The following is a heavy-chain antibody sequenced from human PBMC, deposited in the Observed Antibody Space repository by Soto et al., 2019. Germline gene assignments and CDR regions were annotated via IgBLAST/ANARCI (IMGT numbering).Heavy chain of an antibody. Sequence: SDTLSLTCAVSGYSISSGYYWGWIRQPPGKGLEWIGSIYHSGSTYYNPSLKSRVTISVDTSKNQFSLKLSSVTAADTAVYYCARVLAGIDYWGQGNLVTVSS. V-gene: IGHV4-38-2*01. J-gene: IGHJ4*02. CDR1: GYSISSGYY. CDR3: ARVLAGIDY. CDR2: IYHSGST.